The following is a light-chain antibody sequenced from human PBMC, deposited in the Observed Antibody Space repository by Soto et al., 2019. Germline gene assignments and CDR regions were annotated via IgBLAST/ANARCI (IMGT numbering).Light chain of an antibody. CDR1: SSDVGGCNY. CDR3: SSYTSSRPHV. CDR2: DVS. J-gene: IGLJ1*01. V-gene: IGLV2-14*01. Sequence: QSALTQPASVSGSPGQSITISCTGTSSDVGGCNYVSGYQQHPGKAPKLMIYDVSNRPSGVSNRFSDSKSRNTASLNIPGHQAEDESDSYCSSYTSSRPHVFGTGTKLTVL.